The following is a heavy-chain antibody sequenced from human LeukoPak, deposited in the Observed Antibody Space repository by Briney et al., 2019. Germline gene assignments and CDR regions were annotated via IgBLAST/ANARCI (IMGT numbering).Heavy chain of an antibody. CDR2: INHSGST. V-gene: IGHV4-34*01. CDR3: ARSDYYGSGSYRPAWFDP. D-gene: IGHD3-10*01. J-gene: IGHJ5*02. Sequence: SETLSLTCAVYGGSFSGYYWSWIRQPPGKGLEWIGEINHSGSTNYNPSLKSRVTISVDTSKNQFSLKLSSVTAADTAVYYCARSDYYGSGSYRPAWFDPWGQGTLVTVSS. CDR1: GGSFSGYY.